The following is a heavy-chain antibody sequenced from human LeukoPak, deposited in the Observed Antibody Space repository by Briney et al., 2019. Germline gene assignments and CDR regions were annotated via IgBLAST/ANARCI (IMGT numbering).Heavy chain of an antibody. CDR3: ARDSLETSTNDY. D-gene: IGHD5-24*01. J-gene: IGHJ4*02. V-gene: IGHV1-2*04. CDR2: INPNSGGT. CDR1: GYTFTGYY. Sequence: GASVKVSCKASGYTFTGYYMHWVRQAPGQGLEWMGWINPNSGGTNYAQKFQGWVTITADTSTDTAYMELSSLRSEDTAVYYCARDSLETSTNDYWGQGTLVTVSS.